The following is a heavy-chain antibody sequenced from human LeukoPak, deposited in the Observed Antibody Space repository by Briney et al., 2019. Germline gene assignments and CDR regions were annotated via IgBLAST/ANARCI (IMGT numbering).Heavy chain of an antibody. V-gene: IGHV3-74*03. CDR2: SEGDDTTT. CDR1: GFSVGNYW. J-gene: IGHJ4*02. CDR3: ARDLEAANTYYFDY. Sequence: GGSLRLSCAASGFSVGNYWMHWVRQAPGKGLVWVSRSEGDDTTTTYADSVKGRFTVSRDNAKNTVYLQVNSLRDEDTAVYYCARDLEAANTYYFDYWGQGTMVTVSS. D-gene: IGHD6-13*01.